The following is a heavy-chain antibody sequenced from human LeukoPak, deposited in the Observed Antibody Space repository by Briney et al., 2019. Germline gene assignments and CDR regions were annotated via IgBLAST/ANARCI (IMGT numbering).Heavy chain of an antibody. V-gene: IGHV4-4*07. Sequence: SETLSLTCTVSGASISSYYWSWIRQPAGKGLEWIGRIYNSGSPNYNPSLKSRVTISVDMSKNQFSLKLSSVTAADTAMYYCASSRGYSYGPPDYWGQGTLVTVSS. D-gene: IGHD5-18*01. J-gene: IGHJ4*02. CDR1: GASISSYY. CDR3: ASSRGYSYGPPDY. CDR2: IYNSGSP.